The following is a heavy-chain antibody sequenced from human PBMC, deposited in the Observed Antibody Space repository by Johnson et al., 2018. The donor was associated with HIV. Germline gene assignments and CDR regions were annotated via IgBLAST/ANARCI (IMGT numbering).Heavy chain of an antibody. J-gene: IGHJ3*02. CDR1: GFTFSSYG. CDR3: AKDYSCILSSFDI. CDR2: IWYDGSNK. D-gene: IGHD6-13*01. V-gene: IGHV3-33*06. Sequence: QEQLVESGGGVVQPGRSLRLSCAASGFTFSSYGMHWVRQAPGKGLEWVAVIWYDGSNKYYADSVKGRFTISRDNSKNTLYLQMNSRRAEDTAVYYCAKDYSCILSSFDIWGQGTMLTVSS.